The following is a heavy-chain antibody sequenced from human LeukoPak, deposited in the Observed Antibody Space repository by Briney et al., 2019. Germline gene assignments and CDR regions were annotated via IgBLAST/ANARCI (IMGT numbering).Heavy chain of an antibody. CDR2: FYYTGIT. V-gene: IGHV4-39*07. J-gene: IGHJ4*02. Sequence: PSETLSLTCSVSGGSISGRSYYWGCIRQPPGKGLECIGSFYYTGITYFNPSLKGRVTMSVDRSKNQLSLKLNSVTAADTAVYYCASTITVTTDYWGQGTLVTVSS. CDR3: ASTITVTTDY. CDR1: GGSISGRSYY. D-gene: IGHD4-17*01.